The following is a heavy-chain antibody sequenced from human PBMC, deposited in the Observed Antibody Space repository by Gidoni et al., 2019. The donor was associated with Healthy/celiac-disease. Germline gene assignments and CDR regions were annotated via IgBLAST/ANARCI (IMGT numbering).Heavy chain of an antibody. CDR2: IYPGDSDT. D-gene: IGHD4-4*01. CDR3: ARLPTRRRTTTVTTYSVPPRQERKTYGGGGFDP. CDR1: GYSFTSYW. V-gene: IGHV5-51*03. J-gene: IGHJ5*02. Sequence: EVQLVQSGAEVKKPGESLKISCTGSGYSFTSYWIRWVRQMPGKGLEWMGIIYPGDSDTRYSPSVQGQVTISADKSISTAYLQWSSLKASDTAMYYCARLPTRRRTTTVTTYSVPPRQERKTYGGGGFDPWGQGTLVTVSS.